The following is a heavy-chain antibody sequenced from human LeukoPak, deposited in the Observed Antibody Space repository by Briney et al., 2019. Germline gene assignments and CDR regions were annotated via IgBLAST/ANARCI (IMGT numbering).Heavy chain of an antibody. V-gene: IGHV4-59*01. CDR1: GCTFSNYA. Sequence: PAESLTLTCTASGCTFSNYAWSWIRQPPGKGLEWIGCIYYSGSTNYNPSLKSRVTISVDTSKNQFSLKLSSVTAADTAVYYCARVSPDNYYDSSGYYYGFDYWGQGTLVTVSS. D-gene: IGHD3-22*01. J-gene: IGHJ4*02. CDR3: ARVSPDNYYDSSGYYYGFDY. CDR2: IYYSGST.